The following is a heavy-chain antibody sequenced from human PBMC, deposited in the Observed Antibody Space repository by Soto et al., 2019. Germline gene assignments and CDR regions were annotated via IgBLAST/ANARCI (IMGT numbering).Heavy chain of an antibody. J-gene: IGHJ1*01. Sequence: SGPTLVNPTQTLTLTCTFSGFSLSTTSTTEVGVGWIRQPPGKALEWLALIFWNDDKRYSSTLKSGLTITKDTSKNQVVLTMTDVDPEDTATYFCAHGQVTVTRAFQNWGPGTLVTVSS. D-gene: IGHD4-17*01. CDR3: AHGQVTVTRAFQN. CDR1: GFSLSTTSTTEVG. V-gene: IGHV2-5*01. CDR2: IFWNDDK.